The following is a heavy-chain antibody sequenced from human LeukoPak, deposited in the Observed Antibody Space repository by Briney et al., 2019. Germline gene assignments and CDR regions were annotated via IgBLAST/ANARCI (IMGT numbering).Heavy chain of an antibody. V-gene: IGHV1-69*05. CDR3: ARVVGIAAAGYYYYYYMDV. CDR1: GGTFSSYA. D-gene: IGHD6-13*01. J-gene: IGHJ6*03. CDR2: IIPIFGTA. Sequence: SVKVSCKASGGTFSSYAISWVRQAPGQGLEWMGRIIPIFGTANYAQKFQGRVTITTDESTSTAYMELSSPRSEDTAVYYCARVVGIAAAGYYYYYYMDVWGKGTTVTVSS.